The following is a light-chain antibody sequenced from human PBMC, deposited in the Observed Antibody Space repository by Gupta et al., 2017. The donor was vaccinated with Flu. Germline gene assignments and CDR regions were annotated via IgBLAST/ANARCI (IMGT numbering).Light chain of an antibody. CDR2: DAS. V-gene: IGKV3-11*01. Sequence: VLTQSPATLSLSPGERATLSCRASLSVSTYVAWYQVRPGQAPRLLIYDASERATGIPARFSFSGSGTDFALTISTLEPEDFAVYYWQQRRAWPTPCTFGQGTRLEIK. CDR3: QQRRAWPTPCT. CDR1: LSVSTY. J-gene: IGKJ5*01.